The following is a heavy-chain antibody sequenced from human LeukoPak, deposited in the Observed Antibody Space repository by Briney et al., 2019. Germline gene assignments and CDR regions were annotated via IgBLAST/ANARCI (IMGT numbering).Heavy chain of an antibody. CDR3: ARVYYYGSGSYLDY. J-gene: IGHJ4*02. V-gene: IGHV3-53*01. CDR2: IYSGGNT. D-gene: IGHD3-10*01. Sequence: GGSLRLSCAASGLTVSSNYMSWVRQAPGKGLEWVSVIYSGGNTYYADSMKGRFTISRDNSKNTLYLQMDSLRAEDTAVYYCARVYYYGSGSYLDYWGQGTLVTVSS. CDR1: GLTVSSNY.